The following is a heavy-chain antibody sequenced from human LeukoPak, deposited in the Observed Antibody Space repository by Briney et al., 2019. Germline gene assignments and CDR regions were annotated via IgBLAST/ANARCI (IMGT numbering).Heavy chain of an antibody. V-gene: IGHV3-23*01. J-gene: IGHJ4*02. CDR2: ISGSGGST. Sequence: GGSLRLSCAASGFTFSSYEMNWVRQAPGKGLEWVSAISGSGGSTYYADSVKGRFTISRDNSKNTLYLQMNSLRAKDTAVYYCAKVSPRIAAAGYYFDYWGQGTLVTVSS. D-gene: IGHD6-13*01. CDR3: AKVSPRIAAAGYYFDY. CDR1: GFTFSSYE.